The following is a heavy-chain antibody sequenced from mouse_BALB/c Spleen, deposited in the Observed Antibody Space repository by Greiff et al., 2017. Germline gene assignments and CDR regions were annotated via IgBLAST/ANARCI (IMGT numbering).Heavy chain of an antibody. Sequence: QVHVKQSGAELVRPGSSVKISCKASGYAFSSYWMNWVKQRPGQGLEWIGQIYPGDGDTNYNGKFKGKATLTADKSSSTAYMQLSSLTSEDSAVYFCARRGGDYGSSGFDYWGQGTTLTVSS. CDR1: GYAFSSYW. J-gene: IGHJ2*01. D-gene: IGHD1-1*01. CDR3: ARRGGDYGSSGFDY. CDR2: IYPGDGDT. V-gene: IGHV1-80*01.